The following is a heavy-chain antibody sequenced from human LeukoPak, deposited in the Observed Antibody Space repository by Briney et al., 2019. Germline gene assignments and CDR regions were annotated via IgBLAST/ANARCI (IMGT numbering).Heavy chain of an antibody. CDR1: GFTFSSYE. V-gene: IGHV3-48*03. Sequence: GGSLRLSCAASGFTFSSYEMNWVRQAPGKGLEWVSYISSSGSTIYYADSVKGRFTISRDNAKNSLYLQMNSLRAEDTAVYYCAWKYYGSGRLVWGQGTMVTVSS. J-gene: IGHJ3*01. D-gene: IGHD3-10*01. CDR3: AWKYYGSGRLV. CDR2: ISSSGSTI.